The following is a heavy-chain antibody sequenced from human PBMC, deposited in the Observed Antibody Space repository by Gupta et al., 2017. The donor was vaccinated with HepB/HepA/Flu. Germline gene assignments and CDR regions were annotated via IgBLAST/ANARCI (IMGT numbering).Heavy chain of an antibody. Sequence: EVQLVESGGGLVQPGGSLRRSCAASVFPFSIYCMSCVCLVPGKGLEWVANIKQDGSEKYYVDSVKGRFTISRDNAKNSLYLQMNSLRAEDTAVYYCARDGSNDSSGPDAFDIWGQGTMVTVSS. J-gene: IGHJ3*02. CDR3: ARDGSNDSSGPDAFDI. D-gene: IGHD3-22*01. V-gene: IGHV3-7*01. CDR2: IKQDGSEK. CDR1: VFPFSIYC.